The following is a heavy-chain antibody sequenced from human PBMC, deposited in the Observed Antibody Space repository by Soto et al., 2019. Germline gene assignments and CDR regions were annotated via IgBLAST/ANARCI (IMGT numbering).Heavy chain of an antibody. CDR1: CGSISRYY. J-gene: IGHJ6*02. Sequence: SETLRLTWSVSCGSISRYYWSWIRQPPWKGLEWIGYIYSSGSTNYNPSLKSRVTISVDTSKNQFSLKLSSVTAADTAVYYCAREHLGGMDFWGQGTTVTVSS. V-gene: IGHV4-59*12. CDR3: AREHLGGMDF. CDR2: IYSSGST.